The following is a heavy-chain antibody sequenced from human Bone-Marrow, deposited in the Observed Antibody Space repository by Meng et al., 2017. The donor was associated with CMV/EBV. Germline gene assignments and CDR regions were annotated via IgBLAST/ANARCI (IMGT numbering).Heavy chain of an antibody. D-gene: IGHD4-17*01. CDR2: IFSNDEK. V-gene: IGHV2-26*01. Sequence: SGPTLVEPTETLTLTCTVPGFSLSNARMGVSWIRQPPGKALEWLAHIFSNDEKSYSTSLKSRLTISKDTSKSQVVLTMTNMDPVDTATYYCARIVRTYDYGDYDPKLNWFDPWGQGTLVTVSS. CDR3: ARIVRTYDYGDYDPKLNWFDP. CDR1: GFSLSNARMG. J-gene: IGHJ5*02.